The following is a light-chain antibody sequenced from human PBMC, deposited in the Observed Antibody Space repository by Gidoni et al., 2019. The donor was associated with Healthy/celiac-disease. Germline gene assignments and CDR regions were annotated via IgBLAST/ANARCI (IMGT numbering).Light chain of an antibody. CDR3: QQYGSSPWT. Sequence: EIVLTQAPGTLSLSPGERATLSCRASQSVSSSYFAWYQQKPGQAPRLLIYGASSRATGIPDRFSGSGSGTDFTLTISRLEPEAFAVYYCQQYGSSPWTFGQGTKVEIK. J-gene: IGKJ1*01. CDR2: GAS. CDR1: QSVSSSY. V-gene: IGKV3-20*01.